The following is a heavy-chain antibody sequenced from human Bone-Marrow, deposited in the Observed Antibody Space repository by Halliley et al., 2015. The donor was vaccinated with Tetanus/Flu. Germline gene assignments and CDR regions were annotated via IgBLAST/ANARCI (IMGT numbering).Heavy chain of an antibody. J-gene: IGHJ5*02. CDR2: IFYSGNT. Sequence: TLSLTCTVSGDSINSGSYYWAWIRQPPGKGLEWIGYIFYSGNTNYNPSLKSRVTISVDTSKNQFSLRLSSVTPADTAVYYCARSGSGNYEGWLDPWGQGTLVTVSS. CDR3: ARSGSGNYEGWLDP. CDR1: GDSINSGSYY. V-gene: IGHV4-61*01. D-gene: IGHD3-10*01.